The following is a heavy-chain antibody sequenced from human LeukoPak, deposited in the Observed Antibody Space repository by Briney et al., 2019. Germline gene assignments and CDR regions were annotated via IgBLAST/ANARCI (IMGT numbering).Heavy chain of an antibody. CDR1: GFTFSSYG. D-gene: IGHD6-13*01. CDR3: AKGDGSSWYFYYYYGMDV. CDR2: ISYDGSNK. J-gene: IGHJ6*02. V-gene: IGHV3-30*18. Sequence: GGSLRLSCAASGFTFSSYGMHWVRQAPGKGLEWVALISYDGSNKYYADSVKGRFTISRDNSKNTLYLQMNSLRAEDTAVYYCAKGDGSSWYFYYYYGMDVWGQGTTVTVSS.